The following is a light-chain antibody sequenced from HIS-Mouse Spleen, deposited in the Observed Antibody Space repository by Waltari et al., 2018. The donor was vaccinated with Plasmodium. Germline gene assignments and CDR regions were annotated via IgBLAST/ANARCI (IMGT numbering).Light chain of an antibody. CDR1: ELTKKY. V-gene: IGLV3-10*01. Sequence: SYELTQPPSVSVSPGQTARITCSGDELTKKYAYWYQQKSGQAPVLVIYEESKRPSGSPERVSGASAGTMATLTISGDQVEDEADYYCYSTDSSGNHRVFGGGTKLTVL. CDR2: EES. CDR3: YSTDSSGNHRV. J-gene: IGLJ3*02.